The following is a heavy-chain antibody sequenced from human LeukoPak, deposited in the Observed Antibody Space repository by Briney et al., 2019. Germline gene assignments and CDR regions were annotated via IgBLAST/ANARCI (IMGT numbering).Heavy chain of an antibody. J-gene: IGHJ3*02. Sequence: SETLSLTCTVSDGSISSNYWSWIRQPPGKGLEWIGFIYYSGSTNYNPSLKSRVTISVDTSKNHFSLKLNSLTAADTAVYYCARLLDYDTSGYPDTFDIWGQGTMVTVSS. D-gene: IGHD3-22*01. CDR3: ARLLDYDTSGYPDTFDI. CDR1: DGSISSNY. CDR2: IYYSGST. V-gene: IGHV4-59*01.